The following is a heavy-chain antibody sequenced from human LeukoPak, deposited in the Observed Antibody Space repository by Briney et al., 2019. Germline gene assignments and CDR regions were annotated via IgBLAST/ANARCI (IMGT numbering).Heavy chain of an antibody. D-gene: IGHD5-24*01. V-gene: IGHV4-31*03. CDR2: IYHSGTA. CDR1: KDSISSGGYY. J-gene: IGHJ5*02. CDR3: ARGDGYNSRRFDP. Sequence: SETLSLTCTVSKDSISSGGYYWSWIRQNPGKGLEWIGYIYHSGTAYYNPSLKSRVTISVDTSKNQFSLKLSSVTAADTAVYYCARGDGYNSRRFDPWGQGTLVTVSS.